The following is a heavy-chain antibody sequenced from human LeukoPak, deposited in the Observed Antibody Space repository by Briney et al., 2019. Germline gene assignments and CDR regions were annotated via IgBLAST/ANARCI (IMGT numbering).Heavy chain of an antibody. D-gene: IGHD3-10*01. Sequence: SGGSPRLSCAASGFNFANHAMSWVRQAPRKGLEWVSSITGSSDNTYYADSVKGRFTISRDNSRNTLYLQMYSLRAEDTAVYYCAPSPGEHSSESYSWGQGALVTVSS. J-gene: IGHJ4*02. V-gene: IGHV3-23*01. CDR3: APSPGEHSSESYS. CDR2: ITGSSDNT. CDR1: GFNFANHA.